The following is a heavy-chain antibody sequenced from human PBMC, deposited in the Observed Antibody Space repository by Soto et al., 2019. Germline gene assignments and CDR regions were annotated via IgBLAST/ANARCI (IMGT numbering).Heavy chain of an antibody. Sequence: GGSLRLSCAASGFTFSSYGMHWVRQAPGKGLERVAVIWYDGSNKYYADSVKGRFTISRDNSKNTLYLQMNSLRAEDTAVYYCARAKSGIAAAGTFDYWGQGTLVTVSS. CDR3: ARAKSGIAAAGTFDY. J-gene: IGHJ4*02. CDR1: GFTFSSYG. CDR2: IWYDGSNK. D-gene: IGHD6-13*01. V-gene: IGHV3-33*01.